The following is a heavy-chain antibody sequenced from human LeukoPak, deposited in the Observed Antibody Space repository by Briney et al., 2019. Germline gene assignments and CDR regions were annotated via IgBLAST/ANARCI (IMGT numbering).Heavy chain of an antibody. CDR1: GYTFTGYY. CDR3: ARGRDGYNYQLPDDY. CDR2: IIPIFGTA. V-gene: IGHV1-69*13. D-gene: IGHD5-24*01. Sequence: EASVKVSCKASGYTFTGYYIHWVRQAPGQGLEWMGGIIPIFGTANYAQKFQGRVTITADESTSTAYMELSSLRSEDTAVYYCARGRDGYNYQLPDDYWGQGTLVTVSS. J-gene: IGHJ4*02.